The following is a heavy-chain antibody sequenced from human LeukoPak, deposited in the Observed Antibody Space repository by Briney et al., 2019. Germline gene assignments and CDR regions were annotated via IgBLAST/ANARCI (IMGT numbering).Heavy chain of an antibody. CDR2: ISGSGGST. V-gene: IGHV3-23*01. D-gene: IGHD3-22*01. Sequence: GGSLRLSCAASGFTVSTNYMNWVRQAPGKGLEWVSAISGSGGSTYYADSVKGRFTISRDNSKNTLYLQMNSLRAEDTAVYYCAKRLYYDSSGYYYHNWFDPWGQGTLVTVSS. CDR1: GFTVSTNY. CDR3: AKRLYYDSSGYYYHNWFDP. J-gene: IGHJ5*02.